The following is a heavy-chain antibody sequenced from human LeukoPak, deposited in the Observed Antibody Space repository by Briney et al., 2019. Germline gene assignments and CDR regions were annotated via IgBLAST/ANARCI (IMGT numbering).Heavy chain of an antibody. V-gene: IGHV3-23*01. J-gene: IGHJ6*02. CDR1: GFTFSSCA. D-gene: IGHD3-10*01. Sequence: GGSLRLSCAASGFTFSSCAMSWVRQAPGKGLEWVSAISGSGGSTYYADSVKGRFTISRDNSKNTLYLQMNSLRAEDTAVYYCAKDLLPVGSYYYYYYYGMDVWGQGTTVTVSS. CDR3: AKDLLPVGSYYYYYYYGMDV. CDR2: ISGSGGST.